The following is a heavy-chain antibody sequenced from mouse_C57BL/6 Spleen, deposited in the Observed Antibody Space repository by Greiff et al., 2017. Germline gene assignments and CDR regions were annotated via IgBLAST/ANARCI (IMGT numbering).Heavy chain of an antibody. J-gene: IGHJ1*03. CDR1: GYTFTSYW. Sequence: QVQLQQPGAELVKPGASVKLSCKASGYTFTSYWMQWVKQRPGQGLVWIGEIDPSDSYTNYNQKFKGKATLTVDTSSSTAYMQLSSLTSEDSAVYYCARRPSYWYFDVWGTGTTVTVSS. CDR3: ARRPSYWYFDV. CDR2: IDPSDSYT. V-gene: IGHV1-50*01.